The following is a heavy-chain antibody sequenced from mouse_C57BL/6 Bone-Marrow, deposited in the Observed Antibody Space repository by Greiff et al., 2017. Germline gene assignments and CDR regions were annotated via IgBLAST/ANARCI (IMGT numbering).Heavy chain of an antibody. CDR2: IWGVGST. CDR3: ARLLRSPDAMDY. CDR1: GFSLTSYG. D-gene: IGHD1-1*01. V-gene: IGHV2-6*01. J-gene: IGHJ4*01. Sequence: VQLQQSGPGLVAPSQSLSITCTVSGFSLTSYGVAWVRQSPGKGLEWLGVIWGVGSTNYNSALKSRLSISKDNSKSQVFLKMNSLQTDDTAMYYCARLLRSPDAMDYWGQGTSVTVSS.